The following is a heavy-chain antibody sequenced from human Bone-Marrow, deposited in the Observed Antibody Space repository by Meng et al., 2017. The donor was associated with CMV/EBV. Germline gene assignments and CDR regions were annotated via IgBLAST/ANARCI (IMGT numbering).Heavy chain of an antibody. J-gene: IGHJ4*02. Sequence: GGSLRLSCAASRFTFSSYWMNWVRQAPGKGLEWVASIKYDGSEKFYVDSVKGRFTISRDNAKNSLYLQMNSLRAEDTAVYYCARDLEFLALDYWGQGRLVTVSS. CDR2: IKYDGSEK. D-gene: IGHD3-3*01. V-gene: IGHV3-7*01. CDR1: RFTFSSYW. CDR3: ARDLEFLALDY.